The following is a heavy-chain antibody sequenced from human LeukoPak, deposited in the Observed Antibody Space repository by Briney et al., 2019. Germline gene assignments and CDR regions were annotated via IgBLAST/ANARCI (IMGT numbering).Heavy chain of an antibody. CDR2: IYYSGST. J-gene: IGHJ4*02. V-gene: IGHV4-31*03. CDR1: GGSISSGGYY. CDR3: ARGGDYDILTGYYIPPYFDY. D-gene: IGHD3-9*01. Sequence: SETLSLTCTVSGGSISSGGYYWSWIRQHPGKGLEWIGYIYYSGSTYYNPSLKSRVTISVDTSKNQFSLKLSSVTAADTAVCYCARGGDYDILTGYYIPPYFDYWGQGTLVTVSS.